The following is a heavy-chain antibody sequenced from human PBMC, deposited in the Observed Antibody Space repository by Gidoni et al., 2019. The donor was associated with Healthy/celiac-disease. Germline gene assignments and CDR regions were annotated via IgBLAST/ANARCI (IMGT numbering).Heavy chain of an antibody. CDR3: SRVPRANWDIDY. J-gene: IGHJ4*01. Sequence: QVQLQESGHGLVKPSRTLSPACNVSAGSTSSGGYYWSCVRQHPGKGLKCIGYIYYSGSTYCNPSPKSRVTISVDTFKIQFSLKLSSVTAADPAVYYFSRVPRANWDIDYWGHGTLVTVSS. D-gene: IGHD7-27*01. CDR2: IYYSGST. CDR1: AGSTSSGGYY. V-gene: IGHV4-31*03.